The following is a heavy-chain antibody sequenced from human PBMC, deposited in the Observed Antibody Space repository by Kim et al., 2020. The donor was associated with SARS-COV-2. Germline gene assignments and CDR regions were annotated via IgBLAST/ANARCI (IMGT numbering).Heavy chain of an antibody. Sequence: GGSLRLSCAASGFTFSDYYMDWVRQAPGKGLEWVGRIRNRANNYATEYAASVKGRFTISRDDSKNSLYVQMNSLKTEDTALYYCFTGTKWGQGTLVTVSS. CDR3: FTGTK. CDR2: IRNRANNYAT. V-gene: IGHV3-72*01. CDR1: GFTFSDYY. J-gene: IGHJ4*02.